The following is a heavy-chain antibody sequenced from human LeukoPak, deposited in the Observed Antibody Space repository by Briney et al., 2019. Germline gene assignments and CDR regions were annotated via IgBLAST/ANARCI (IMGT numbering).Heavy chain of an antibody. D-gene: IGHD6-13*01. Sequence: PSGTLSLTCAVSGGSISSSNWWSWVRQPPGKGLEWIGRIYTSGSTNYNPSLKSRVTISVDTSKNQFSLKLSSVTAADTAVYYCARATAAGIPLDAFDIWGQGTMVTVSS. CDR2: IYTSGST. CDR3: ARATAAGIPLDAFDI. V-gene: IGHV4-4*02. CDR1: GGSISSSNW. J-gene: IGHJ3*02.